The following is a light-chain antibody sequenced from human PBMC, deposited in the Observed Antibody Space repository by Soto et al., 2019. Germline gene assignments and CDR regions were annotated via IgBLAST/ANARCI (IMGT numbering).Light chain of an antibody. CDR3: MQALQTPNT. Sequence: EIVITQTPLSLGVTPGEPASISCRSSQSLLYSDGDNYLDWYLQKPGQSPQLLIYLASNRASGVPARFSGSGSGTYFTLKISRVEAEDVGLYYCMQALQTPNTFGQGARLEIK. J-gene: IGKJ5*01. V-gene: IGKV2-28*01. CDR1: QSLLYSDGDNY. CDR2: LAS.